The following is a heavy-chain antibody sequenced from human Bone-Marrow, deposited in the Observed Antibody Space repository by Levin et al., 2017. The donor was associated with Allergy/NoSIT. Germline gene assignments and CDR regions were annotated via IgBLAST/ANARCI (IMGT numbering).Heavy chain of an antibody. V-gene: IGHV3-23*01. CDR3: AKDRLGEMTTVTTHWFDP. J-gene: IGHJ5*02. CDR1: GFTFSSYA. CDR2: LSGSGDST. Sequence: AGGSLRLSCAASGFTFSSYAMSWARQAPGKGLEWVSSLSGSGDSTYYADSVKGRFTISRDNSKNTLYLQMNSLRAEDTAVYYCAKDRLGEMTTVTTHWFDPWGQGTLVTVSS. D-gene: IGHD4-17*01.